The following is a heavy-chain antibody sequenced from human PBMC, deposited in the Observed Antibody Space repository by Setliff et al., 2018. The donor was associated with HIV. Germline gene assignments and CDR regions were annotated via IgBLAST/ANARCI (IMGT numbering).Heavy chain of an antibody. Sequence: ASVKVSCKTSGYSFSNYFIHWVRQAPGQGLEWMGMIKPGTPNIAQKFLRRVTMTGDTSTSTVYMELSSLSSEDTAVYYCARDPTGPTGEDYWGQGTLVTVSS. CDR3: ARDPTGPTGEDY. CDR2: IKPGTP. V-gene: IGHV1-46*01. CDR1: GYSFSNYF. D-gene: IGHD1-1*01. J-gene: IGHJ4*02.